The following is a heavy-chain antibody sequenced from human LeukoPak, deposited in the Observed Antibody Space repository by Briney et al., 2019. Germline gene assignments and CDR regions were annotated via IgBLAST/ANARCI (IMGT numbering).Heavy chain of an antibody. CDR2: IYHSGST. J-gene: IGHJ4*02. CDR3: ARAGRYGDYTFDY. Sequence: SETLSLTRTVSGYSISSGYYWGWIRQPPGKGLEWIGSIYHSGSTYYNPSLKSRVTISVDTSKNQFSLKLSSVTAADTAVYYCARAGRYGDYTFDYWGQGTLVTVSS. D-gene: IGHD4-17*01. V-gene: IGHV4-38-2*02. CDR1: GYSISSGYY.